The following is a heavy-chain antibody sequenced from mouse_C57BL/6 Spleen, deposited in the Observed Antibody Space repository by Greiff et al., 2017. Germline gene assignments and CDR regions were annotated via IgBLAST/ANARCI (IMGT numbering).Heavy chain of an antibody. D-gene: IGHD4-1*01. CDR2: IWSGGST. Sequence: VQLQQSGPGLVQPSQSLSITCTVSGFSLTSYGVHWVRQSPGKGLEWLGVIWSGGSTDYNAAFISRLSISKDNSKSQVFFKMNSLQADDTAIYYCARLTGNLYAMDYWGQGTSVTVSS. CDR1: GFSLTSYG. CDR3: ARLTGNLYAMDY. V-gene: IGHV2-2*01. J-gene: IGHJ4*01.